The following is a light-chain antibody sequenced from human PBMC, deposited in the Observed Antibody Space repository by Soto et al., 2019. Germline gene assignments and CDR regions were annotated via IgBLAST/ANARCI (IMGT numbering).Light chain of an antibody. CDR3: QQAYDLPLT. J-gene: IGKJ4*01. CDR2: EAS. CDR1: QSISSYY. V-gene: IGKV3D-7*01. Sequence: EIVMTQSPATLSLSPGERATLSCRASQSISSYYLSWYQQKPGQAPRLLIYEASTRANGIPARFRGSGSGTDFTLTISSLQPEDFAVYYCQQAYDLPLTFGGGTNVDIK.